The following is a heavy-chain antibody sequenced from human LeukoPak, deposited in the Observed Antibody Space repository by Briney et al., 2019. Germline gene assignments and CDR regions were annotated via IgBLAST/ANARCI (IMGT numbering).Heavy chain of an antibody. D-gene: IGHD3-22*01. CDR1: GFSKKNYG. CDR3: AKEAYYYDSRGRGAFDI. V-gene: IGHV3-30*02. J-gene: IGHJ3*02. Sequence: GGSLRRSWGAPGFSKKNYGMHWVRQAPGKGLEWMAFIRYDGSNKYHADSVKGRFTIPRDNSKNTLYLQMNSLRAEDTAVYYCAKEAYYYDSRGRGAFDIWGQGTMVTVSS. CDR2: IRYDGSNK.